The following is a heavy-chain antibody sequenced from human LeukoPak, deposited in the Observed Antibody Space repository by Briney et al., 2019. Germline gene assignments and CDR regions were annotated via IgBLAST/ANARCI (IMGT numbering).Heavy chain of an antibody. J-gene: IGHJ4*02. D-gene: IGHD6-13*01. V-gene: IGHV3-23*01. CDR1: GFTFSSNA. CDR3: AKGGYSANWHNYFDY. Sequence: GGSLRLSCAASGFTFSSNAMSWVRQAPGKGLEWVSTISETGDRYDADSVKGRFTISRDNSKNRVDLQMNSLRAEDTAVYYCAKGGYSANWHNYFDYWGQGTLVTVSS. CDR2: ISETGDR.